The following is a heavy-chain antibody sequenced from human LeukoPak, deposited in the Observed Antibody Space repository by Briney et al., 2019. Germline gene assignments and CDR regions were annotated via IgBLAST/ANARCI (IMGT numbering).Heavy chain of an antibody. J-gene: IGHJ6*02. CDR1: GFTFSSYS. V-gene: IGHV3-21*01. Sequence: GGSLRLSCAASGFTFSSYSMNWVRQAPGKGLEWVSSISSSSSYIYYADSVKGRFTISRDNAKNSLYLQMNSLRAEDTAVYYCARFYQWLPTDYYYGMDVWGQGTTVTVSS. D-gene: IGHD6-19*01. CDR2: ISSSSSYI. CDR3: ARFYQWLPTDYYYGMDV.